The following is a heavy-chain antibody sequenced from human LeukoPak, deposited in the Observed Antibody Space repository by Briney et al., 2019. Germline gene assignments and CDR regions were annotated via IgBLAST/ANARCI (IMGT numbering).Heavy chain of an antibody. Sequence: SETLSITCAVYGGSFSGYYWSWIRQPPGKGLEWIGEINHSGSTNYNPSLKSRVTISVDTSKNQFSLKLSSVTAADTAVYYCARGLGSYCSSTSCAPFDYWGQGTLVTVSS. J-gene: IGHJ4*02. CDR3: ARGLGSYCSSTSCAPFDY. CDR1: GGSFSGYY. D-gene: IGHD2-2*01. CDR2: INHSGST. V-gene: IGHV4-34*01.